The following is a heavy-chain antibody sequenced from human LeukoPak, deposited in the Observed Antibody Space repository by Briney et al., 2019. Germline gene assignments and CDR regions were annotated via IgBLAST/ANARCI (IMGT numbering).Heavy chain of an antibody. D-gene: IGHD2-2*01. V-gene: IGHV3-23*01. J-gene: IGHJ4*02. Sequence: PGGSLRLSCAASGFTFNNYAMSWVRQGPGKGLEWVSAISGSGGSTYYADSVKGRCTISRDTSKNTLYLQMNSLRVEDTAIYYCAKAGICSETSCPHGLYDYWGQGTLVTVFS. CDR3: AKAGICSETSCPHGLYDY. CDR1: GFTFNNYA. CDR2: ISGSGGST.